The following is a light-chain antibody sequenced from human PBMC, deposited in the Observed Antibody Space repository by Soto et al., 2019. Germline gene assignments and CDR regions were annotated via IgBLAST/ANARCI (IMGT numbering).Light chain of an antibody. V-gene: IGKV1-5*03. J-gene: IGKJ1*01. CDR1: QTISSW. CDR3: QHYNSYSEA. CDR2: KAS. Sequence: DIQMTQSPSTLSGSVGDRVTITCLASQTISSWLAWYQQKPGKATKLLIYKASTLKSGVPSRFSGSGSGTEFTLTISSLHPDDFATYYCQHYNSYSEAFGQGTKVDI.